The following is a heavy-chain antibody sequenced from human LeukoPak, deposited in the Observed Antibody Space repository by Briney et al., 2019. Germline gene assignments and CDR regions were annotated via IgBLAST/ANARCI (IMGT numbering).Heavy chain of an antibody. J-gene: IGHJ6*02. D-gene: IGHD2/OR15-2a*01. CDR1: GFTFSSYA. V-gene: IGHV3-23*01. CDR3: VRDVRPHYYYYSVDV. CDR2: VSGSGGTT. Sequence: QPGGSLRLSCAASGFTFSSYAMSWVRQAPAKGLEWVSTVSGSGGTTYHADSVRGRFTISRDNSKNTLYLQMNSLTAEDTAIYYCVRDVRPHYYYYSVDVWGLGTTVTVSS.